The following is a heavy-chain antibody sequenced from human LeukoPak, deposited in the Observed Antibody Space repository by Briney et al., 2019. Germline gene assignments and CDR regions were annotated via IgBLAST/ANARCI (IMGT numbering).Heavy chain of an antibody. CDR3: ARWGAAFDY. D-gene: IGHD3-16*01. J-gene: IGHJ4*02. CDR2: IIPILGIA. V-gene: IGHV1-69*04. CDR1: GGTFSSYA. Sequence: SVKVSCKASGGTFSSYAISWVRQAPGQGLEWMGRIIPILGIANYAQKFQGRVTMTRDTSTSTVYMELSSLRSEDTAVYYCARWGAAFDYWGQGTLVTVSS.